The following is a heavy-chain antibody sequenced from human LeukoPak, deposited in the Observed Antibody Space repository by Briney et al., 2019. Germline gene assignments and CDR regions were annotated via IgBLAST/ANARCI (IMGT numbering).Heavy chain of an antibody. CDR3: AREGYCTNGVCYTGFDP. J-gene: IGHJ5*02. CDR1: GGSISSGSYY. D-gene: IGHD2-8*01. Sequence: SQTLSHTCTVSGGSISSGSYYWSWIRQPAGKGLEWIERIYTSGSTYYNPSLKSRVTISVDTSKNQFSLKLSSVTAADTAVYYCAREGYCTNGVCYTGFDPWGQGTLVTVSS. CDR2: IYTSGST. V-gene: IGHV4-61*02.